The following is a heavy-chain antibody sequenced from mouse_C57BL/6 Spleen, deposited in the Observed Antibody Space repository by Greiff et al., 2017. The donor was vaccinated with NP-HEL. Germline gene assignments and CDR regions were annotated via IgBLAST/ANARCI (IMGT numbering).Heavy chain of an antibody. CDR3: VRHHGSPYYAMDY. J-gene: IGHJ4*01. V-gene: IGHV10-1*01. CDR2: IRSKSNNYAT. CDR1: GFSFNTYA. D-gene: IGHD1-1*01. Sequence: EVQGVESGGGLVQPKGSLKLSCAASGFSFNTYAMNWVRQAPGKGLEWVARIRSKSNNYATYYADSVKDRFTISRDDSESMLYLQMNNLKTEDTAMYYCVRHHGSPYYAMDYWGQGTSVTVSS.